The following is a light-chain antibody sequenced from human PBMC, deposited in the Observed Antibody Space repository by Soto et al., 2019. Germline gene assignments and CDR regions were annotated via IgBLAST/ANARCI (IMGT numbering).Light chain of an antibody. CDR1: QDISNY. V-gene: IGKV1-33*01. CDR2: DAS. Sequence: DIQMTQSPSSLSASVGDRVTITCQASQDISNYLNWYQQKPGKAPQLLIYDASNLETGVPSRFSGSGFGTDFTFIISSLQPADIATYYCQQYDNLPLTFGGGTKVELK. J-gene: IGKJ4*01. CDR3: QQYDNLPLT.